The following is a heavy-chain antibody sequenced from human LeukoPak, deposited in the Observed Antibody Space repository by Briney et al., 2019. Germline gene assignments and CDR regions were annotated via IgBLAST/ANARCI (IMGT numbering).Heavy chain of an antibody. V-gene: IGHV3-15*01. CDR2: IKSKTDGGTT. Sequence: GGSLRLSCAASGFTFSNVWMNWVRQAPGKGLEWVGRIKSKTDGGTTNYAAPVKGTFTISRDDSKNTLYLQMNSLKTEDTAVYYCTTGIGLGIVGATDYFDYWGQGTLVTVSS. CDR1: GFTFSNVW. D-gene: IGHD1-26*01. CDR3: TTGIGLGIVGATDYFDY. J-gene: IGHJ4*02.